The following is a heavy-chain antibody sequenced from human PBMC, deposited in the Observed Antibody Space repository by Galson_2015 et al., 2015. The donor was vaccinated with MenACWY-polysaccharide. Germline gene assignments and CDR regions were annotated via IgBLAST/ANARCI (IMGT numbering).Heavy chain of an antibody. CDR1: GFIFSNYW. J-gene: IGHJ4*02. V-gene: IGHV3-74*01. CDR3: AKDQRWNLPDY. Sequence: SLRLSCAASGFIFSNYWMHWVRHAPGKGLDWVSRINTDGSVTSYADSVKGRFTISRDNAKNRLLLQMNSLSVDDTAVYYCAKDQRWNLPDYWGQGILVTVSS. CDR2: INTDGSVT. D-gene: IGHD1-7*01.